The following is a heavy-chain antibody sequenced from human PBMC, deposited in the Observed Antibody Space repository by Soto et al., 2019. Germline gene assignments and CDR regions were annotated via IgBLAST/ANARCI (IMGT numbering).Heavy chain of an antibody. CDR1: GGSFSGYY. D-gene: IGHD6-19*01. V-gene: IGHV4-34*01. J-gene: IGHJ5*02. CDR3: VRVNGGSGFPKFDD. CDR2: INHSGST. Sequence: SETLSLTCAVYGGSFSGYYWSWIRQPPGKGLEWIGEINHSGSTNYNLSLKSRVTISVDTSKNQFSLKLSSVTAADTAVYYCVRVNGGSGFPKFDDWGQGTLDTGSS.